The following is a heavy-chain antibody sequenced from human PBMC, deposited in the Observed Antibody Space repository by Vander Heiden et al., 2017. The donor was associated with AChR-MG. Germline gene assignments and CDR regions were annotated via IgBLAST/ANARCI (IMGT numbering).Heavy chain of an antibody. CDR3: ARDREVVAAKIKVVDY. J-gene: IGHJ4*02. CDR2: RSYDGSNE. D-gene: IGHD2-15*01. Sequence: QVHPAESGGGVVQPGGYLRLPCAATGCTFTPYAMLWVRPAPGKGLEWVEIRSYDGSNEDYADSVKGRVTISRDNSKNTLYLQMNSLRAEDTAVYCCARDREVVAAKIKVVDYWGQGTLVTVSS. V-gene: IGHV3-30*04. CDR1: GCTFTPYA.